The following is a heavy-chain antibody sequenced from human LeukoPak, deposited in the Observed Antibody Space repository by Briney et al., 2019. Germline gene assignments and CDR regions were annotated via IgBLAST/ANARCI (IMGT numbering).Heavy chain of an antibody. V-gene: IGHV4-34*01. CDR1: GGSFSGYY. Sequence: PSETLSLTCAVYGGSFSGYYWSWIREPPGKGREGIGEINHSGSTNYNPSLKSRVTISVDTSKNQFSLKLSSVAAADTAVHYCARVLGFYYYYSSGSFDYWGQGTLVTVSS. CDR2: INHSGST. D-gene: IGHD3-22*01. J-gene: IGHJ4*02. CDR3: ARVLGFYYYYSSGSFDY.